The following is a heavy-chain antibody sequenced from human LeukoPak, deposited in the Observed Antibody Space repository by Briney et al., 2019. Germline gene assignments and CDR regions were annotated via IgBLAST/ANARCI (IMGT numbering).Heavy chain of an antibody. CDR1: GFVVSNNY. Sequence: GGSLTLSCEITGFVVSNNYMTWVRQAPGKGLEWVANIKQDGSEKYYVDSVKGRFTISRDNAKNSLYLQMNSLRAEDTAVYYCARKPDFMYYFDYWGRGTLVTVSS. J-gene: IGHJ4*02. V-gene: IGHV3-7*01. CDR2: IKQDGSEK. CDR3: ARKPDFMYYFDY.